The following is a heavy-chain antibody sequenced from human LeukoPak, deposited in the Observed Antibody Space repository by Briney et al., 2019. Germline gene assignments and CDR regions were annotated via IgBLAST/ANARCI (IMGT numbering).Heavy chain of an antibody. CDR1: GGSISGHY. D-gene: IGHD2-15*01. J-gene: IGHJ4*02. CDR2: IDYSGST. V-gene: IGHV4-59*11. Sequence: PSETLSLTCTVSGGSISGHYWNWIRQPPGQGLEWIGYIDYSGSTDSNPSLKSRVTMSVDTSKNQISLNLISVTAADTAVYYCARALNPLPGTYYFDYWGQGTLVTVSS. CDR3: ARALNPLPGTYYFDY.